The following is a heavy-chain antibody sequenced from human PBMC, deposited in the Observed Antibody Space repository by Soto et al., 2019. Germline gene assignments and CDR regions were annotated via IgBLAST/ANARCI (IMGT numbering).Heavy chain of an antibody. CDR2: ISSSGNSI. J-gene: IGHJ4*02. CDR3: ARRAAAGRSFDY. CDR1: GFTFSYHY. V-gene: IGHV3-11*01. Sequence: PGGSLRLSCAASGFTFSYHYMTWIRQAPGKGLEWVSYISSSGNSIYYADSVRGRFTVSRDNAKNSLFLQMNSLRAEDTAVYYCARRAAAGRSFDYWGLGTQVTVSS. D-gene: IGHD6-13*01.